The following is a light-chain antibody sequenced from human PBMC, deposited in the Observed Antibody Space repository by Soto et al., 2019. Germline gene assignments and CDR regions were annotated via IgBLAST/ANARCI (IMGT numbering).Light chain of an antibody. J-gene: IGKJ2*01. V-gene: IGKV3-11*01. CDR3: QQRSNWPPT. CDR2: DAS. Sequence: EIVLTQSPATLSLSPGARATLSCRASQSVSSYLDWYQQKPGQAPRLLSDDASNRATGIPARFSGSGSGTDFTLTISSLEPEDFAVYYCQQRSNWPPTCGQGTKLEIK. CDR1: QSVSSY.